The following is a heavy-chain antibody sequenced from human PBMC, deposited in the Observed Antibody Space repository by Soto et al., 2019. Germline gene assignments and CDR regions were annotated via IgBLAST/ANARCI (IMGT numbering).Heavy chain of an antibody. CDR3: ARPGGATRWGDVFDY. J-gene: IGHJ4*02. Sequence: QVQLVQSGAEVKKPGSSVKVSCKASGGTFSSYAISWVRQAPGQGLEWMGGIIPIFGTANYAQKFQGRVTITADKSTSIAYRELSSLRSEDTAVYDCARPGGATRWGDVFDYWGQGTLVTVSS. CDR2: IIPIFGTA. D-gene: IGHD3-16*01. CDR1: GGTFSSYA. V-gene: IGHV1-69*06.